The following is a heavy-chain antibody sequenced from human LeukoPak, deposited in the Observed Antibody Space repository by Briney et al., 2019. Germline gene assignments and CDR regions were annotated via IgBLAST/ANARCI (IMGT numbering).Heavy chain of an antibody. CDR3: AKDMTGLRDY. CDR2: INTDGTST. J-gene: IGHJ4*02. D-gene: IGHD3-16*01. CDR1: GFTFSSYW. V-gene: IGHV3-74*01. Sequence: PGGSLRLSCAASGFTFSSYWFHWVRQAPGKGLVWVSRINTDGTSTSYADSVKGRFTIARDNAKNTLYLQMNSLRAEDMAIYYCAKDMTGLRDYWGQGTLVTVPS.